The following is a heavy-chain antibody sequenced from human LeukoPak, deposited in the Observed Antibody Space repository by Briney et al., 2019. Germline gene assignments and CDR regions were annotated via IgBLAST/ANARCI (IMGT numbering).Heavy chain of an antibody. CDR3: ASERRGYYSFFDY. J-gene: IGHJ4*02. V-gene: IGHV4-59*01. CDR2: IFYSGST. D-gene: IGHD3-3*01. Sequence: SETLSLTCSVSGGSISGYYWSWIRQPPGKGLEWIGYIFYSGSTNYNPSLKSRVTISVDTSKNQFSLKLTSVTAADTAVYSCASERRGYYSFFDYWGQGTLVTVSS. CDR1: GGSISGYY.